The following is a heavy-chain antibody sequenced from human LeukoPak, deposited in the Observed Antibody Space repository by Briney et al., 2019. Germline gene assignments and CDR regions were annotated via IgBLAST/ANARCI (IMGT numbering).Heavy chain of an antibody. J-gene: IGHJ4*02. V-gene: IGHV1-2*02. CDR1: GYTFTGYY. CDR3: AKAYSGYEQVDY. Sequence: WASVKVSCKASGYTFTGYYMHWVRQAPGQGLEWMGWINPNSGGTNYAQKFQGRFTMTRDTSISTAYMELSRLRSDDTAVYYCAKAYSGYEQVDYWGQGTLVTVSS. D-gene: IGHD5-12*01. CDR2: INPNSGGT.